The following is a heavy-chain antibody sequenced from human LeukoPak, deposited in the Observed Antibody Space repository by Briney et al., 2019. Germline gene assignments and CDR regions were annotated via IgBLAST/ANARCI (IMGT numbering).Heavy chain of an antibody. Sequence: LTGGSLRLSCAASGFTFSGSAMHWVRQASGKGLEWVGRIRSKANNYATAYAASVKGRFTISRDNSKNTLYLQMNSLRAEDTAVYYCAKDPHYDFWSGSPDYWGQGTLVTVSP. CDR3: AKDPHYDFWSGSPDY. D-gene: IGHD3-3*01. CDR1: GFTFSGSA. V-gene: IGHV3-73*01. J-gene: IGHJ4*02. CDR2: IRSKANNYAT.